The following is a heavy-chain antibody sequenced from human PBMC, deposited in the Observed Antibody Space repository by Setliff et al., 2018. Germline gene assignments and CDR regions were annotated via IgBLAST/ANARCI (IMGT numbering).Heavy chain of an antibody. CDR3: ARDVRGILSLHDFDS. J-gene: IGHJ4*02. Sequence: GGSLRLSCAASGFTFNTYLMNWVRQAPGKGLEWVSSISGSGRYIYEADSVRGRFIISRDNAKNLVYLQMNSLRAEDTAVYYCARDVRGILSLHDFDSWGQGTLVTVSS. V-gene: IGHV3-21*06. CDR2: ISGSGRYI. D-gene: IGHD2-15*01. CDR1: GFTFNTYL.